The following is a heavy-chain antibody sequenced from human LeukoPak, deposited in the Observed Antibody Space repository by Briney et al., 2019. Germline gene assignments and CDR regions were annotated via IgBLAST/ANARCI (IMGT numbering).Heavy chain of an antibody. V-gene: IGHV1-18*01. Sequence: ASVKVSCKASGYTFTSYGISWVRQAPGQGLEWMGWISAYNGNTNYAQKLQGRVTMTTDTSTSTAYMELRSLRSDDTAVYYCARDRRAWGFLEWPTKVFDYWGQGTLVTVSS. CDR2: ISAYNGNT. J-gene: IGHJ4*02. D-gene: IGHD3-3*01. CDR3: ARDRRAWGFLEWPTKVFDY. CDR1: GYTFTSYG.